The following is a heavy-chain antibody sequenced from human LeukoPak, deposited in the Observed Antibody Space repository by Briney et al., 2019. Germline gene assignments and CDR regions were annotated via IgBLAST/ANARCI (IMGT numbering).Heavy chain of an antibody. CDR1: GFTFSSYA. D-gene: IGHD6-13*01. CDR2: ISGSGGST. CDR3: ARAAAGSHFEYYYYMDV. V-gene: IGHV3-23*01. J-gene: IGHJ6*03. Sequence: GGSLRLSCAASGFTFSSYAMSWVRQAPGKGLEWVSAISGSGGSTYYADSVKGRFTVSRDNAKNSLYLQMNSLRAEDTAVYYCARAAAGSHFEYYYYMDVWGKGTTVTVSS.